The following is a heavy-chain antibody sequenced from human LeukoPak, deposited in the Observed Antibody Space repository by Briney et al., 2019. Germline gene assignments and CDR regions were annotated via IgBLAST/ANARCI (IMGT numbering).Heavy chain of an antibody. CDR2: INPNSGGT. Sequence: ASVNVSCKASGYTFTSYGISGVRQAPGRGREGMGWINPNSGGTNYAQKFQGGVTMTRETSISTSYMELSRLRSDDTAVYYCAREWGTDTQDIVVVPAARGGWFAPWGQGTLVTVHS. J-gene: IGHJ5*02. CDR3: AREWGTDTQDIVVVPAARGGWFAP. V-gene: IGHV1-2*02. CDR1: GYTFTSYG. D-gene: IGHD2-2*01.